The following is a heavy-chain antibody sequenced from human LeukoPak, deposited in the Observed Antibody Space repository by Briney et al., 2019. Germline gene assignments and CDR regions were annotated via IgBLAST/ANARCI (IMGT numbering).Heavy chain of an antibody. CDR3: TRNRGDPSYFDY. CDR1: GFTFSGYS. V-gene: IGHV3-21*01. CDR2: ISTSSGYI. D-gene: IGHD4-17*01. J-gene: IGHJ4*02. Sequence: GGSLRLSCAASGFTFSGYSMNWVRQAPGKGLEWVSSISTSSGYIYYADSVQGRFTISRDNAKNSLYLQMNSLRAEDTAMYYCTRNRGDPSYFDYWGQGILVTVSS.